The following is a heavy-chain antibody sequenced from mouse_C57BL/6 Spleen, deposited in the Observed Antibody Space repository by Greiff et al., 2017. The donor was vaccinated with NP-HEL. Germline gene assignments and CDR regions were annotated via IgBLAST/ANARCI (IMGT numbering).Heavy chain of an antibody. Sequence: QVQLQQSGAELARPGASVKLSCKASGYTFTSYGISWVKQRTGQGLEWIGEIYPRSGNTYYNEKFKGKATLTADKSSSTAYMELRSLTSEDSAVYFCARSYYYGSSPVFDVWGTGTTVTVSS. CDR2: IYPRSGNT. CDR3: ARSYYYGSSPVFDV. CDR1: GYTFTSYG. V-gene: IGHV1-81*01. J-gene: IGHJ1*03. D-gene: IGHD1-1*01.